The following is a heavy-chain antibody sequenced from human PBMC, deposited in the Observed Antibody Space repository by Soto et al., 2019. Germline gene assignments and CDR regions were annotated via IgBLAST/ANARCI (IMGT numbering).Heavy chain of an antibody. CDR2: IKQDGSEK. CDR3: ARGIAGTTYYYYGMDV. CDR1: GFTFSSYW. V-gene: IGHV3-7*03. D-gene: IGHD1-7*01. Sequence: PGGSLRLSCAASGFTFSSYWMSWVRQAPGKGLEWVANIKQDGSEKYYVDSVKGRFTISRDNSKNTLYLQMNSLRAEDTAVYYCARGIAGTTYYYYGMDVWGQGTTVTVSS. J-gene: IGHJ6*02.